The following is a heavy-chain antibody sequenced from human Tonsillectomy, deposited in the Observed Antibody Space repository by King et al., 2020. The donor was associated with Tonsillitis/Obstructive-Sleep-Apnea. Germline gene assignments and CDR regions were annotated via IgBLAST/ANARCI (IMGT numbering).Heavy chain of an antibody. CDR3: AKDGERCAYYNFYFMDV. D-gene: IGHD4/OR15-4a*01. J-gene: IGHJ6*03. V-gene: IGHV3-9*01. CDR1: GFTFDDYA. CDR2: IIWNSANI. Sequence: VQLVESGGGLVQPGRSLRLSCAASGFTFDDYAMHWVRQAPGKGLEWVAGIIWNSANIGYADSVKGRFTISRDNAKNSLYLQMNSLRAEDTALYYCAKDGERCAYYNFYFMDVWGKGTTVTVSS.